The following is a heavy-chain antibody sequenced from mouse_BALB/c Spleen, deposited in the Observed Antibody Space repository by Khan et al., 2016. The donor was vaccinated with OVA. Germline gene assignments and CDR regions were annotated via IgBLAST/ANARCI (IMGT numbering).Heavy chain of an antibody. Sequence: EVQLQESGPGLVKPSQSLSLTCTVSGYSITSDYAWNWIRQFPGNKLEWMGSITYSGSTSYTPSLKSRISITRDTSKNQFFLQLNSVTTEDTATDYCARGRAYWGQGTLVTVSA. V-gene: IGHV3-2*02. CDR2: ITYSGST. CDR3: ARGRAY. CDR1: GYSITSDYA. D-gene: IGHD3-3*01. J-gene: IGHJ3*01.